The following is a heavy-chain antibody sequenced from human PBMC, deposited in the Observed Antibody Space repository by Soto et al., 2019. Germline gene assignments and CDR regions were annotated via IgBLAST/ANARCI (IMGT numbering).Heavy chain of an antibody. D-gene: IGHD3-22*01. V-gene: IGHV3-30*18. CDR3: AKDRVTMIVVVTGRGGMDV. J-gene: IGHJ6*02. CDR1: GFTFSSYG. Sequence: GGSLRLSCVASGFTFSSYGMHWVRQAPGKGLEWVAVISYDGSNKYYADSVKGRFTISRDNSKNTLYLQMNSLRAEDTAVYYCAKDRVTMIVVVTGRGGMDVWGQGTTVTVSS. CDR2: ISYDGSNK.